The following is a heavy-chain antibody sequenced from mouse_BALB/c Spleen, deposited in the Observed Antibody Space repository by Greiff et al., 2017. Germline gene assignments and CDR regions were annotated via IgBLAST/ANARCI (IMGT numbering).Heavy chain of an antibody. CDR3: ARGVHFAY. J-gene: IGHJ3*01. Sequence: DVKLQESGPGLVKPSQSLSLTCTVTGYSITSDYAWNWIRQFPGNKLEWMGYISYSGSTSYNPSLKSRISITRDTSKNQFFLQLNSVTTEDTATYYCARGVHFAYWGQGTLVTVSA. CDR2: ISYSGST. CDR1: GYSITSDYA. V-gene: IGHV3-2*02.